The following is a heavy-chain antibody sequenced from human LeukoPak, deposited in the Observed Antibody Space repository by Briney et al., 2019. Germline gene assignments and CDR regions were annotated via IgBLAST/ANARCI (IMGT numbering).Heavy chain of an antibody. Sequence: SETLSLTCTVSGGSISSYYWRWIRQPPGKGLEWIGNIYYSGSTIYNPSLKSRVTISVDSSKTHFSLKLTSVTAADTAVYYCTREASDANWFDPWGQGTLVTVSS. CDR1: GGSISSYY. V-gene: IGHV4-59*12. D-gene: IGHD2-2*01. CDR2: IYYSGST. J-gene: IGHJ5*02. CDR3: TREASDANWFDP.